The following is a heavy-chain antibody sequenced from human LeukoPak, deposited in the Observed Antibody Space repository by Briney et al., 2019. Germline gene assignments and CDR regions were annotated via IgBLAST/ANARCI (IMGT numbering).Heavy chain of an antibody. D-gene: IGHD2-21*01. Sequence: SEPLSLPCTVSGGSVSSGNYYWRWIRQPPGKGLEWIGYIYYSGSTNYNPSLKSRVTISVDTSKNQFSLKLSSVTAADTAVYYCARDNDGGGLHAFDIWGQGTMVTVSS. CDR2: IYYSGST. CDR1: GGSVSSGNYY. J-gene: IGHJ3*02. CDR3: ARDNDGGGLHAFDI. V-gene: IGHV4-61*01.